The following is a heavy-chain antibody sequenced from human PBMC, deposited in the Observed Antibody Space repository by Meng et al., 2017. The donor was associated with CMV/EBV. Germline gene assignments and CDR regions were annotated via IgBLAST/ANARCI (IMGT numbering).Heavy chain of an antibody. V-gene: IGHV3-23*01. CDR3: AKVGAVAGSYESPFGY. CDR1: GFTVSSYA. CDR2: ISGSGGST. J-gene: IGHJ4*02. Sequence: GGSLRLSCAASGFTVSSYAMSWVRQAPGKGLEWVSAISGSGGSTYYADSVKGRFTISRDNSKNTLYLQMNSLRAEDTAVYYCAKVGAVAGSYESPFGYWGQGTLVTVSS. D-gene: IGHD1-26*01.